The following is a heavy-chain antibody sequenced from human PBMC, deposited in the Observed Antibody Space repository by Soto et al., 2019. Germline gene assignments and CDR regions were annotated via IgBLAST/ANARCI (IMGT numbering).Heavy chain of an antibody. Sequence: SATLSITCTVSGGSISSGGYYWSWIRQHPGKGLEWIGYIYYSGSTYYNPSLKSRVTISVDTSKNQFSLKLSSVTAADTAVYYCARDDGIAAAGGPHYGMDVWGQGTTVTVSS. CDR1: GGSISSGGYY. J-gene: IGHJ6*02. V-gene: IGHV4-31*03. D-gene: IGHD6-13*01. CDR2: IYYSGST. CDR3: ARDDGIAAAGGPHYGMDV.